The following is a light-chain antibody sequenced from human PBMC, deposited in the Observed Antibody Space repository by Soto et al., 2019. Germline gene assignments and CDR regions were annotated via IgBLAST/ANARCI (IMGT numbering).Light chain of an antibody. CDR3: QQRSNWPT. V-gene: IGKV3-11*01. J-gene: IGKJ3*01. CDR2: DAS. CDR1: QSVSSY. Sequence: EIVMTQSPATLSSSPGDRATLSCRASQSVSSYLAWYQQKPGQAPRLLIYDASNRATGIPARFSGSGSGTDFTLTSSSLEPDDFAVYYCQQRSNWPTFGHGTKVDL.